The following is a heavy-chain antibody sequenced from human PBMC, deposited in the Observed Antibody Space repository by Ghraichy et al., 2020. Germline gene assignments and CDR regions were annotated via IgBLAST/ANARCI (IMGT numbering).Heavy chain of an antibody. CDR1: GFTFSSYW. Sequence: GGSLRLSCAASGFTFSSYWMSWVRQAPGKGLEWVANIKRDVSEKYYVDSVKGRFTISRDNAKNSLYLQMNSLRAEDTAMYYCARVRCPSTSCYFDYWGQGTLVTVSS. CDR3: ARVRCPSTSCYFDY. J-gene: IGHJ4*02. V-gene: IGHV3-7*03. D-gene: IGHD2-2*01. CDR2: IKRDVSEK.